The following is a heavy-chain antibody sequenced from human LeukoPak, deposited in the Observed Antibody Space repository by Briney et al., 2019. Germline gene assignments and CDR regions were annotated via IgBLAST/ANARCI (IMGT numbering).Heavy chain of an antibody. V-gene: IGHV4-30-4*01. CDR1: GGSISSGDYY. J-gene: IGHJ4*02. Sequence: NPSETLSLTCTVSGGSISSGDYYWSWIRQPPGKGLEWIGYISYRGSPDYNPSLKGRVTISLDTSKNQFSLKLSSVTAADTAGYFCAREPMTFFYFYYRGQGTLVTVSP. CDR3: AREPMTFFYFYY. CDR2: ISYRGSP.